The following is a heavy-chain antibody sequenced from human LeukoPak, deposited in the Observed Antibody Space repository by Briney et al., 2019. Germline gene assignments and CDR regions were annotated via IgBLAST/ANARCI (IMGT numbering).Heavy chain of an antibody. J-gene: IGHJ4*02. CDR3: AKDRREDLAVAGGIDY. CDR1: GFTFSSYA. Sequence: GGSLRLSCAASGFTFSSYAMSWVRQAPGKGLEWVSAISGSGGITYYADSVKGRFTISRDNSKNTLYLQMNSLRGVDTAVYYCAKDRREDLAVAGGIDYWGQGTLVTVSS. D-gene: IGHD6-19*01. CDR2: ISGSGGIT. V-gene: IGHV3-23*01.